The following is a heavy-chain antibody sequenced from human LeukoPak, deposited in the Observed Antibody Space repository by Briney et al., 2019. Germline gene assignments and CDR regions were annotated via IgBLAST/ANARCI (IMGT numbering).Heavy chain of an antibody. Sequence: KPGGSLRLSCAASGFTVSSNYMNWVRQAPGKGLEWVSFISSSSSYIYYADSVKGRFTISRDNAKNSLYLQMNSLRAEDTAVYYCASVSAISSWFYHGMDVWGQGTTVTVSS. CDR2: ISSSSSYI. CDR1: GFTVSSNY. CDR3: ASVSAISSWFYHGMDV. D-gene: IGHD6-13*01. V-gene: IGHV3-21*01. J-gene: IGHJ6*02.